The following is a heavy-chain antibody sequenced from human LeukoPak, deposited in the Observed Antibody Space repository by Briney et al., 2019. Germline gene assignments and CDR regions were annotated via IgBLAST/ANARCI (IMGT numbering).Heavy chain of an antibody. D-gene: IGHD6-13*01. Sequence: ASVKVSCKASGYTFTSYGISWVRQAPGQGLEWMGWISAYNGNTNYAQKLQGRVTMTTDTSTSTAYMELRSLRSDDTAVYYCARDQVGVSIAAAGTSAFDYWGQGTLVTVSS. CDR3: ARDQVGVSIAAAGTSAFDY. CDR1: GYTFTSYG. J-gene: IGHJ4*02. V-gene: IGHV1-18*01. CDR2: ISAYNGNT.